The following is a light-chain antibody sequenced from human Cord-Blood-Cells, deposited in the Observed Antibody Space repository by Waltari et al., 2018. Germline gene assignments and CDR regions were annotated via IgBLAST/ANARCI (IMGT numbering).Light chain of an antibody. J-gene: IGKJ3*01. V-gene: IGKV3-11*01. Sequence: EIVLTQSPATLSLSPGERATLSCRASQSVSSYLAWYQQKPGQAPRLLIYDASNRATGIPARFSGSGSGTDFTLTISSLEPEDFAVYYCQSAAFGPGTKVDIK. CDR2: DAS. CDR3: QSAA. CDR1: QSVSSY.